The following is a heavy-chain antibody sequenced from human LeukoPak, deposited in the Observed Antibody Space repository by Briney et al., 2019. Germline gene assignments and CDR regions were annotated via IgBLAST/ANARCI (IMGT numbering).Heavy chain of an antibody. V-gene: IGHV3-53*01. CDR1: GFTVSSNY. CDR3: ASGGLGARKFYSDPFHY. J-gene: IGHJ4*02. Sequence: GGSLRLSCAASGFTVSSNYMSWVRQAPGKGLEWVSIIYSAGATYYADSVRGRFTISRDNSKNTVCLQMNSLRAEDTAVYYCASGGLGARKFYSDPFHYWGQGTLVTDSS. CDR2: IYSAGAT. D-gene: IGHD3-16*01.